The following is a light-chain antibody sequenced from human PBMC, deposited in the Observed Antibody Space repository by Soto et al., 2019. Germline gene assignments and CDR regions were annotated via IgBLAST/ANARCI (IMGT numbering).Light chain of an antibody. CDR2: DAF. J-gene: IGKJ4*01. CDR1: QNVKTR. V-gene: IGKV3-15*01. Sequence: EKVMTQSPATLSVSPGESATLSCRASQNVKTRLAWYQQKPGQAPRRLIYDAFTRATGIPARFSGSASGTDFTLTISSLQSEDFAVYYCQQYDEWPLTFGGGTKVEIK. CDR3: QQYDEWPLT.